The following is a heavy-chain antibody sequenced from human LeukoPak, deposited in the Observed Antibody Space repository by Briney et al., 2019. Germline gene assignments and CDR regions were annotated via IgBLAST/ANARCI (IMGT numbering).Heavy chain of an antibody. CDR2: IIPILGIA. D-gene: IGHD3-22*01. CDR1: GGTFSSYA. CDR3: ARESITMIVVVQVDWFDP. J-gene: IGHJ5*02. V-gene: IGHV1-69*04. Sequence: SVKVSCKASGGTFSSYAISWVRQAPGQGLEWMGRIIPILGIANYAQKFQGRVTITADKSTSTAYMELSSLRSEDTAVYYCARESITMIVVVQVDWFDPWGQGTLVTVSS.